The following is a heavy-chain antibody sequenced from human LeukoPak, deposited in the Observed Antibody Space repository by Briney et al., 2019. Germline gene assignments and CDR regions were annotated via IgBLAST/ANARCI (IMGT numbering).Heavy chain of an antibody. Sequence: PSETLSLTCTVSGGSISSYYWSWIRQPPGKGLEWTGYIYYSGSTNYNPSLKSRVTISVDTSKNQFSLKLSSVTAADTAVYYCARDIAAAGGFDYWGQGTLVTVSS. CDR3: ARDIAAAGGFDY. V-gene: IGHV4-59*12. CDR1: GGSISSYY. D-gene: IGHD6-13*01. J-gene: IGHJ4*02. CDR2: IYYSGST.